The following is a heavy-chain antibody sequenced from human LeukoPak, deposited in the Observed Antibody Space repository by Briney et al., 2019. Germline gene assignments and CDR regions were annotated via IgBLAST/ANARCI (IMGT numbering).Heavy chain of an antibody. V-gene: IGHV3-23*01. CDR2: IIGSGGMT. CDR3: AKEGANEYGDYGGIFDY. Sequence: GGSLRLSCAASGFTFNSYAMNWVRQPPGKGLEWVSAIIGSGGMTYYADSVKGRFTISRDNSKSTLYLQMNSLRAEDTAVYYCAKEGANEYGDYGGIFDYWGQGTLVTVSS. D-gene: IGHD4-17*01. J-gene: IGHJ4*02. CDR1: GFTFNSYA.